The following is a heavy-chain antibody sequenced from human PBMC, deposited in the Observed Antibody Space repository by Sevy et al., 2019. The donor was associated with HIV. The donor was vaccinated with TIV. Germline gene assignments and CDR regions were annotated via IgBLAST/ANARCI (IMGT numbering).Heavy chain of an antibody. J-gene: IGHJ6*02. Sequence: GGSLRLSCAASGFTFSSYAMHWVRQAPGKGLEWVAVISYDGSNKYYADSVKGRFTISKDNSKNTLYLQMNSLRAEDTAVYYCARDVFTIDQDWSQARYYGMDVWGQRTTVTVSS. V-gene: IGHV3-30-3*01. CDR1: GFTFSSYA. D-gene: IGHD3-9*01. CDR2: ISYDGSNK. CDR3: ARDVFTIDQDWSQARYYGMDV.